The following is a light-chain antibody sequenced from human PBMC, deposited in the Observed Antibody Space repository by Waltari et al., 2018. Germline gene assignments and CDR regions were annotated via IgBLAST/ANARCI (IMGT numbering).Light chain of an antibody. CDR3: QQRSNWPPWYT. CDR1: TRVSSY. V-gene: IGKV3-11*01. J-gene: IGKJ2*01. Sequence: EIVLTQSPATLSWSPGERATLSCRASTRVSSYLAWNQQKPGQAPRLLIYDASNRATGIPARFSGSGSGTDFTLTISSLEPEDFAVYYCQQRSNWPPWYTFGQGTKRESK. CDR2: DAS.